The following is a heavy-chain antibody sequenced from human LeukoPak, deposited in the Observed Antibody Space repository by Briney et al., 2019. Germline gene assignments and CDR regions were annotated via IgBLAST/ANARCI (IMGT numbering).Heavy chain of an antibody. CDR1: GGSISSYY. V-gene: IGHV4-59*01. CDR3: ARGSSGWYGGKLWFDP. D-gene: IGHD6-19*01. CDR2: IYYSGST. Sequence: PSETLSLTCTVSGGSISSYYWSWIRQPPGKGLEWIGYIYYSGSTNYNPSLKNRVTISVDTSKNQFSLKLSSVTAADTAVYYCARGSSGWYGGKLWFDPWGQGTLVTVSS. J-gene: IGHJ5*02.